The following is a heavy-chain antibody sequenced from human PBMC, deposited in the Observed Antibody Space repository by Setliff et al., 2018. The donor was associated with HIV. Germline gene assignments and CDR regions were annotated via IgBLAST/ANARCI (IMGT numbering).Heavy chain of an antibody. CDR3: VRGVTRDISGYYRDEYFQH. CDR1: GYRFVTCG. J-gene: IGHJ1*01. Sequence: GASVKVSCKTSGYRFVTCGISWVRQAPGQGLEWMGWISPYNGNTNYAQSFQGRLTLTTDTSTNTAYMEMRTLRSDDTAVYYCVRGVTRDISGYYRDEYFQHWGQGTPVTVSS. V-gene: IGHV1-18*01. CDR2: ISPYNGNT. D-gene: IGHD3-22*01.